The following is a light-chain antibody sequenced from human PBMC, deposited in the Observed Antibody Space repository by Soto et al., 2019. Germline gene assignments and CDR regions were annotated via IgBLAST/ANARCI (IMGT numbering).Light chain of an antibody. CDR2: DNS. J-gene: IGLJ2*01. CDR3: GTWDSSLSAGV. Sequence: QSVLTQPPSVSGAPGQKVTISCSGSSTNIGNNYVSWYQHLPGTAPKLLIYDNSERPSGIPDRFSGSKSVTSATLGITGLQTGDEADYYCGTWDSSLSAGVFGGGTKLTVL. V-gene: IGLV1-51*01. CDR1: STNIGNNY.